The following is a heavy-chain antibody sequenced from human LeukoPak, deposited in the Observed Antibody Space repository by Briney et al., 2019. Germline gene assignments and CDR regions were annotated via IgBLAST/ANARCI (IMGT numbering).Heavy chain of an antibody. J-gene: IGHJ4*02. CDR2: IYYSGST. D-gene: IGHD6-13*01. CDR1: GGSISSYY. Sequence: PSETLSLTCTVSGGSISSYYWSWIRQPPGKGLEWIGYIYYSGSTNYNPSLKSRVTISVDTSKNQFSLKLSSVTAADTAVYHCATSIPYSSSWYYFDYWGQGTLVTVSS. V-gene: IGHV4-59*08. CDR3: ATSIPYSSSWYYFDY.